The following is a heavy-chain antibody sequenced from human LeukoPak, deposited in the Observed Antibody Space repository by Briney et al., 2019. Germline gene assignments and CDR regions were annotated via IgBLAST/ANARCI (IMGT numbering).Heavy chain of an antibody. J-gene: IGHJ3*02. CDR3: AKVVPAAIRRLDAFDI. D-gene: IGHD2-2*02. CDR1: GFTFSSYA. V-gene: IGHV3-23*01. CDR2: ISGSGGST. Sequence: GGSLRLSCAASGFTFSSYAMSWVRQATGKGLEWVSAISGSGGSTYYADSVKGRFTISRDNSKNTLYLQMNSLRAEDTAVYYCAKVVPAAIRRLDAFDIWGQGTMVTVSS.